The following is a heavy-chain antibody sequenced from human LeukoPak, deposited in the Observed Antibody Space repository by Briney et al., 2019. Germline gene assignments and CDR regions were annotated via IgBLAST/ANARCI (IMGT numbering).Heavy chain of an antibody. CDR2: ISYDGSNK. D-gene: IGHD3-10*01. Sequence: GGSLRLSCAASGFTFSSYGMHWVRQAPGEGLEWVAVISYDGSNKYYADSVKGRFTISRDNSKNTLYLQMNSLRAEDTAVYYCAKWRAKPPGFDYWGQGTLVTVSS. CDR3: AKWRAKPPGFDY. CDR1: GFTFSSYG. J-gene: IGHJ4*02. V-gene: IGHV3-30*18.